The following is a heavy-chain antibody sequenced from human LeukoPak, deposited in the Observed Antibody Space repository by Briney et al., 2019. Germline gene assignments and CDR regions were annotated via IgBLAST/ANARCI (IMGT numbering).Heavy chain of an antibody. CDR1: GFMFDDYA. Sequence: PGRSLRLSCAASGFMFDDYAMHWVRQAPGKGLEWVSGISWNSDKIGYADSVKGRITISRDNAKNSLYLQMNSLRAEDTALYYCAKDMSSSGDDDALDIWGQGTMVTVSS. CDR3: AKDMSSSGDDDALDI. D-gene: IGHD6-19*01. V-gene: IGHV3-9*01. J-gene: IGHJ3*02. CDR2: ISWNSDKI.